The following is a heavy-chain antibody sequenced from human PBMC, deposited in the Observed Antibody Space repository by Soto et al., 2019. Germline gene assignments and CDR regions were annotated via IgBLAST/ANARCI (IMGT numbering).Heavy chain of an antibody. Sequence: PSETRCRTWPVSTSNDSSGTYSGSWDRQPPGKGLEWIGYIYYSGTTYYTPSLKSRLTMSMDRANDHFSLNLTSVTAADTAVYFCARGHYYYGMDVWGQGITVTVAS. CDR1: TSNDSSGTYS. CDR2: IYYSGTT. V-gene: IGHV4-30-2*01. CDR3: ARGHYYYGMDV. J-gene: IGHJ6*02.